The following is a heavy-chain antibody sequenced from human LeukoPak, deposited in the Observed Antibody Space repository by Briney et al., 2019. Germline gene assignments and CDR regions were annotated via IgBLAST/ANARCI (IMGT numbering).Heavy chain of an antibody. CDR2: INHSGSN. CDR3: ARGRGGRGVWLVPFDY. Sequence: SETLSLTSAVYGGSFSCYYWIWIRQPPGKGREGRVEINHSGSNNYNPSLKSRVTISVDTSKNQFSLKLSSVTAADTAVYYCARGRGGRGVWLVPFDYWGQGTLVTVSS. J-gene: IGHJ4*02. CDR1: GGSFSCYY. D-gene: IGHD6-19*01. V-gene: IGHV4-34*01.